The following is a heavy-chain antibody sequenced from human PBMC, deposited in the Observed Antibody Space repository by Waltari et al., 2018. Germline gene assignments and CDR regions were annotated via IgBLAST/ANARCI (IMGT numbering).Heavy chain of an antibody. J-gene: IGHJ4*02. CDR3: AGDRAIGLFFDY. Sequence: WSWVRQSPEKGLEWIGQVHHSGKTHYNPSLQSRVAISLDKPKNHFSLNLNSVTAADTAIYYCAGDRAIGLFFDYWGRGTLVTVSS. V-gene: IGHV4-4*02. CDR2: VHHSGKT. D-gene: IGHD2-2*01.